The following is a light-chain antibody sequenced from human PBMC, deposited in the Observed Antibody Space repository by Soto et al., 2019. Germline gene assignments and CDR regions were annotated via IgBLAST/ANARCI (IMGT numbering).Light chain of an antibody. V-gene: IGKV4-1*01. Sequence: DIVMTQSPDSLTVSLGERATINCKSTQSILFNSNNKNYLAWYQHKVGQSPTLLMYWASTRESGVPDRFSGSGSETDFTLTISSLQAEDVAVYYCQQYYSNPLTFGGGTKVEIK. CDR3: QQYYSNPLT. J-gene: IGKJ4*01. CDR1: QSILFNSNNKNY. CDR2: WAS.